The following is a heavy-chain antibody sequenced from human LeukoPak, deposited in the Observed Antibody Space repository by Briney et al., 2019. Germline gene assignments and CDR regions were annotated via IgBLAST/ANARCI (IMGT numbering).Heavy chain of an antibody. D-gene: IGHD3-3*01. V-gene: IGHV3-30-3*01. CDR3: ATLPVLRFLEWLFPEGGFDY. CDR1: GFTFSSYA. CDR2: ISYVGSNK. Sequence: GGSLRLSCAASGFTFSSYAMHWVRQAPGKGLGWVAVISYVGSNKYYADSVKGRFTISRDNSKNTLYLQMNSLRAEDTAVYYCATLPVLRFLEWLFPEGGFDYWGQGTLVTVSS. J-gene: IGHJ4*02.